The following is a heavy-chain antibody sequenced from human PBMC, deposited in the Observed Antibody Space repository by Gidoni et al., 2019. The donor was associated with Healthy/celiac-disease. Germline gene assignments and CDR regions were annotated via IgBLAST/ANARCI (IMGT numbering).Heavy chain of an antibody. Sequence: QVQLVQSGAEVKKPGASVKVSCKASGYTFTSYDINWVRQATGQGLEWMGWMNPNSGNTGYAQKFQGRVTMTRNTSISTAYMELSSLRSEDTAVYYCARALNDPYGDYQYFDYWGQGTLVTVSS. CDR1: GYTFTSYD. CDR2: MNPNSGNT. CDR3: ARALNDPYGDYQYFDY. V-gene: IGHV1-8*01. J-gene: IGHJ4*02. D-gene: IGHD4-17*01.